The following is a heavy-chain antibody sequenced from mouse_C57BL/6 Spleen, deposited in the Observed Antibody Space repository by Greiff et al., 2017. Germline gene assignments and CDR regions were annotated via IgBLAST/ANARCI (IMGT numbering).Heavy chain of an antibody. CDR1: GYTFTNYW. V-gene: IGHV1-63*01. J-gene: IGHJ2*01. Sequence: QVQLQQSGAELVRPGTSVKMSCKASGYTFTNYWIGWAKQRPGHGLEWIGDIYPGGGYTNYNEKFKGKATLTADKSSSTAYMQCSSLTSEDSAIYDCARTGTWKDFDYWGQGTTLTVSS. D-gene: IGHD4-1*01. CDR2: IYPGGGYT. CDR3: ARTGTWKDFDY.